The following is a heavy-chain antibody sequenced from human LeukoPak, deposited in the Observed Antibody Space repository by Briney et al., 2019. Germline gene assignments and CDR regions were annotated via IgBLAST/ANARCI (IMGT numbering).Heavy chain of an antibody. D-gene: IGHD1-7*01. CDR1: GVSISSSY. V-gene: IGHV4-59*01. J-gene: IGHJ4*02. CDR3: ARDRPGTTSLEY. CDR2: SGNS. Sequence: KPSETLSLTCTVSGVSISSSYWSWIRQPPGKGLEWIGYSGNSNHNPSLESRVTISVDTSKNQFFLKLSSVSAADTAVYYCARDRPGTTSLEYWDQGTLVTVSS.